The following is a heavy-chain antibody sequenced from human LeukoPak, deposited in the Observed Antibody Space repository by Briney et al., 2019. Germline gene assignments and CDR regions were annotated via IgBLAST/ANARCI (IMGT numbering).Heavy chain of an antibody. D-gene: IGHD3-22*01. CDR2: IFYSGNT. J-gene: IGHJ6*03. V-gene: IGHV4-39*01. Sequence: PSETLSLTCNVSGGSISSSRYYWGWIRQPPGKGLEWIGTIFYSGNTYYNPSLKSRVTLSVDTSKNQFSLNLYSVTAADTAVYYCARHPPRYYYRDYYYYMDVWGKGTTVTVSS. CDR1: GGSISSSRYY. CDR3: ARHPPRYYYRDYYYYMDV.